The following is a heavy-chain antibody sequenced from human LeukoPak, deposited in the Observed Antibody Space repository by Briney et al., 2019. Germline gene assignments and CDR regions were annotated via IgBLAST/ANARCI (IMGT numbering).Heavy chain of an antibody. Sequence: SETLSLTCTVSGGSISSYYWSWIRQPPGKGLEWIGYIYYSGSTNYNPSLKSRVTISVDTSKNQFSLKLSSVTAADTAVYYCARGRVRWPFDYWGQGTLVTVSS. CDR2: IYYSGST. D-gene: IGHD4-17*01. CDR1: GGSISSYY. J-gene: IGHJ4*02. CDR3: ARGRVRWPFDY. V-gene: IGHV4-59*12.